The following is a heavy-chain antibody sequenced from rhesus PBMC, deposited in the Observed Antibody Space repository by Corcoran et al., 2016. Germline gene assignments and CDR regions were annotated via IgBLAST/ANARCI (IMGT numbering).Heavy chain of an antibody. J-gene: IGHJ4*01. V-gene: IGHV4-76*01. CDR1: GYSISSGYD. D-gene: IGHD5-36*01. CDR2: IYGSSGST. CDR3: ARDRGYSYGPLDY. Sequence: QVQLQESGPGVVKPSETLSLTCAVSGYSISSGYDWSWIRQPPGKGLGWIGYIYGSSGSTNYNPSLKNRVTISKDTSKNQFSLKLSSVTAADTAVYYCARDRGYSYGPLDYWGQGVLVTVSS.